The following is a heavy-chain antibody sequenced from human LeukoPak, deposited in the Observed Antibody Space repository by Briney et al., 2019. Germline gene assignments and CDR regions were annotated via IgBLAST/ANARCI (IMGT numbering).Heavy chain of an antibody. Sequence: SETLSLTCAVYGGSFSDYYWSWIRQPPGKGLEWIGEINHSGSTNYNPSLKSRVTISVDTSKNQFSLKLSSVTAADTAVYYCAAVTPSLDYWGQGTLVTVSS. CDR2: INHSGST. J-gene: IGHJ4*02. D-gene: IGHD4-17*01. V-gene: IGHV4-34*01. CDR3: AAVTPSLDY. CDR1: GGSFSDYY.